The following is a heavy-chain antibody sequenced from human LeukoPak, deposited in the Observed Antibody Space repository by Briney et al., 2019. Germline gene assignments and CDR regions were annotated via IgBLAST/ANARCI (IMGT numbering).Heavy chain of an antibody. D-gene: IGHD3-3*01. J-gene: IGHJ6*03. CDR1: GGSFSDYS. CDR3: ARDGIAVFGVITGIYYYMDV. Sequence: SETLSLTCTVSGGSFSDYSWSWIRQPPGKGLEWIGEVSHGGTTNYNPSLESRVTISIDTSNSQFSLNLKSVTAADSGVYYCARDGIAVFGVITGIYYYMDVWGKGTTVTVSS. V-gene: IGHV4-34*01. CDR2: VSHGGTT.